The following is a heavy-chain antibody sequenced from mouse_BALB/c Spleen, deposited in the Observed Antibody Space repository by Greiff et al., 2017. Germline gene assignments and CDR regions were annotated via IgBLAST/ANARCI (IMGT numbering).Heavy chain of an antibody. CDR2: IYPGGGYT. Sequence: VQLKQSGAELVRPGTSVKISCTASGYTFTNYWLGWVKQRPGHGLEWIGDIYPGGGYTNYNEKFKGKATLTADTSSSTVYMQLSSLTSEDSAVYICARGGDGYYTPFAYWGQGTLVTVSA. J-gene: IGHJ3*01. CDR3: ARGGDGYYTPFAY. D-gene: IGHD2-3*01. V-gene: IGHV1-63*02. CDR1: GYTFTNYW.